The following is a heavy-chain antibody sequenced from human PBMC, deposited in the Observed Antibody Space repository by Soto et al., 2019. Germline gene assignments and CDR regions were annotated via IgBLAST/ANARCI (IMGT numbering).Heavy chain of an antibody. D-gene: IGHD3-10*01. Sequence: QVQLVQSGAEVKKPGSSVKVSCKASGGTFSSYAISWVRQAPGQGLEWMGGIIPIFGTANYAQKFQGRVTITADESTSPAYRELSSLRAEDTAVYYCAREGSTYYYGAGSYYPFDYWGRGTLVTVSS. CDR1: GGTFSSYA. V-gene: IGHV1-69*01. CDR2: IIPIFGTA. CDR3: AREGSTYYYGAGSYYPFDY. J-gene: IGHJ4*02.